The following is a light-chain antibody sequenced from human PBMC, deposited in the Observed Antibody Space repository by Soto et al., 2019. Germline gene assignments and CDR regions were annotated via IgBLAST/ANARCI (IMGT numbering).Light chain of an antibody. CDR3: SSYCGNSLVV. CDR1: TSDIGNYHS. J-gene: IGLJ2*01. CDR2: EVS. Sequence: QSALTQPASVSGSPGQSITISCTGTTSDIGNYHSVSWYQHHPGKAPKLMIDEVSYRPSGVSNRFSGSKSDNTASLTISGLQAEYEADYYCSSYCGNSLVVFGGGTKVTVL. V-gene: IGLV2-14*01.